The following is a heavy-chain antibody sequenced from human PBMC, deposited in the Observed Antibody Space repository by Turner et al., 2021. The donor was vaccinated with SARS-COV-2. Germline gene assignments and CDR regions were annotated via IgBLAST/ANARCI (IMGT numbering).Heavy chain of an antibody. V-gene: IGHV3-35*01. CDR1: GFTFSNSD. Sequence: EVQLVESGGGLVQPGGSLRLFCAASGFTFSNSDMNWVHQAPGKGLEWVSGVSWNGSRTHYADSVKGRFIISRDNSRNTLYLQTNSLRTRGYTYDAVADYWGQGTLVTVSS. J-gene: IGHJ4*02. CDR3: ADY. D-gene: IGHD5-18*01. CDR2: VSWNGSRT.